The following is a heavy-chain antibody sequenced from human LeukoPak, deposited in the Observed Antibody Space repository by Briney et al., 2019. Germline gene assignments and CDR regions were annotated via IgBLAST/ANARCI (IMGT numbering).Heavy chain of an antibody. D-gene: IGHD2-2*01. CDR2: IYYSGST. J-gene: IGHJ4*02. CDR1: GGSISSYY. Sequence: KASQTLSLTCIVSGGSISSYYWSWIRQPPGKGLEWIGYIYYSGSTNYNPSLKSRVTISVDTSKNQFSLKLSSVTAADTAVYYCARLGGYCSSTSCKKDGPSDYWGQGTLVTVSS. V-gene: IGHV4-59*08. CDR3: ARLGGYCSSTSCKKDGPSDY.